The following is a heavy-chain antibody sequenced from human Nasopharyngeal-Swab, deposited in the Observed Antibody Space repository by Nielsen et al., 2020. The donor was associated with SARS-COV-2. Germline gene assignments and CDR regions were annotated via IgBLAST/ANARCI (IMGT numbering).Heavy chain of an antibody. CDR1: GFTFSNYA. CDR3: ARDEVQQGTTTVGYLDY. V-gene: IGHV3-30*03. Sequence: GESLKISCAASGFTFSNYAMSWVRQAPGKGLECVALISYDGSNIQYADSVRGRFTISRDNPKNTLYLQMNSLTTDDTAVYYCARDEVQQGTTTVGYLDYWGQGTLVTVSP. J-gene: IGHJ4*02. D-gene: IGHD4-23*01. CDR2: ISYDGSNI.